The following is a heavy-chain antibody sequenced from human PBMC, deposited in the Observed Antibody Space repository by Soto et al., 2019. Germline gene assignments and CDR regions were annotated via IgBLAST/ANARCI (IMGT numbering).Heavy chain of an antibody. Sequence: QITLKESGPTVVKPTETLTLTCTFSGFSLTTSGVGVGWVRQSPGKAPEWLALIYWDDDKRYSTSLNSRLIITNDTSKNQVVLTMANVDPSDTATYYCAPRVLRTVFGLVTTTAIYFDFWGPGTPVVVSS. V-gene: IGHV2-5*02. CDR3: APRVLRTVFGLVTTTAIYFDF. CDR2: IYWDDDK. CDR1: GFSLTTSGVG. D-gene: IGHD3-3*01. J-gene: IGHJ4*02.